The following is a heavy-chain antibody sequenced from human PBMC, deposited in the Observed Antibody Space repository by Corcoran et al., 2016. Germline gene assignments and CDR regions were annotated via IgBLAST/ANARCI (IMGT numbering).Heavy chain of an antibody. V-gene: IGHV1-69*06. CDR1: GGTFSSYA. CDR2: IIPIFGTA. D-gene: IGHD3-22*01. CDR3: AREMYYYDSSGYWDDAFDI. J-gene: IGHJ3*02. Sequence: QVQLVQSGAEVKKPGSSVKVSCKASGGTFSSYAISWVRQAPGQGLEWMGGIIPIFGTANYAQKFQGRVTITADKSTSTAYMELSSLRSEDTAVYYCAREMYYYDSSGYWDDAFDIWGQGTMVTVSS.